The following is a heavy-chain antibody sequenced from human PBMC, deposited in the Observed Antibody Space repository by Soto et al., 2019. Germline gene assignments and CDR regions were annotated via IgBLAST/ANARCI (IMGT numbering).Heavy chain of an antibody. CDR1: GFTFSSYA. J-gene: IGHJ3*02. Sequence: QPGGSLILSCAASGFTFSSYAMSWVRQAPGKGLEWVSAISGSGGSTYYADSVKGRFTISRDNSKNTLYLQMNSLRAEDTAVYYCAKDGSAEGYCSGGSCYGAFDIWGQGTMVTVSS. CDR2: ISGSGGST. V-gene: IGHV3-23*01. CDR3: AKDGSAEGYCSGGSCYGAFDI. D-gene: IGHD2-15*01.